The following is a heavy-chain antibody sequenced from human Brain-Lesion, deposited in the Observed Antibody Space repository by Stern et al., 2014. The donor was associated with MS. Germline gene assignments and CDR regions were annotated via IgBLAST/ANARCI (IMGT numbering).Heavy chain of an antibody. CDR2: IYYTGSA. D-gene: IGHD3-22*01. V-gene: IGHV4-31*03. CDR3: ARGARYSDSSGYYFYFDY. Sequence: QVQLVESGPGLVKPSQTLPLTCTVSGGSINSGGYYWSWIRQYPGKGLEWIGYIYYTGSAYYDPSLESRLSMSIDTSKNQFSLNLDSVTAADTAVYYCARGARYSDSSGYYFYFDYWGQGTLVTVSS. CDR1: GGSINSGGYY. J-gene: IGHJ4*02.